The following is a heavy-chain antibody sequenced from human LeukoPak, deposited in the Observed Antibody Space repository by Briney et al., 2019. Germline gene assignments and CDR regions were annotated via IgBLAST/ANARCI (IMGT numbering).Heavy chain of an antibody. Sequence: GGSLRLSCAASGFTFSSYAMSWVRQAPGKRLEWVANIRQDGSEKKYVDSVKGRFTISRDNAKNSLFLQVSSLRVEDTAIYYCTRAITIGGITIPFDLWGRGTLVTVSS. CDR2: IRQDGSEK. CDR1: GFTFSSYA. D-gene: IGHD3-3*01. V-gene: IGHV3-7*01. J-gene: IGHJ2*01. CDR3: TRAITIGGITIPFDL.